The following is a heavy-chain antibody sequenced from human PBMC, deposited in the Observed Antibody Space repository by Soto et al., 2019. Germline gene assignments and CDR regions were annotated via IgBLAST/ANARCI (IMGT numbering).Heavy chain of an antibody. D-gene: IGHD6-19*01. Sequence: GGSLRLSCAASGFTFSAYAMTWVRQAPGKGLEWVSTIPSSSTTSYYADSVKGRFTISRDNSKNTLYLQMNSLRAEDTAVYYCAKDDGSGWYRTPEYWGQGTLVTVSS. CDR2: IPSSSTTS. CDR3: AKDDGSGWYRTPEY. V-gene: IGHV3-23*01. CDR1: GFTFSAYA. J-gene: IGHJ4*02.